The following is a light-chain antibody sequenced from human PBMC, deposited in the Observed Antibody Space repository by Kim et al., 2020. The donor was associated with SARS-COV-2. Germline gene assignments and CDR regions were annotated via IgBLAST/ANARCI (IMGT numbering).Light chain of an antibody. CDR2: YDS. J-gene: IGLJ2*01. V-gene: IGLV3-21*04. CDR1: NIGSQN. CDR3: QVSDSGSDHVV. Sequence: SYELTQSPSVSVAPGKTASITCGGNNIGSQNVHWYQQKSGQAPVLVIYYDSDRPSGIPERFSGSNSGNTATLTISRVEAGDEADYYCQVSDSGSDHVVFGGGTKVTVL.